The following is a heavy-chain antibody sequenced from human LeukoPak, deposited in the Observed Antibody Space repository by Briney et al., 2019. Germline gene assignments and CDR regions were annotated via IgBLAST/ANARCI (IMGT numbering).Heavy chain of an antibody. J-gene: IGHJ4*02. Sequence: SETLSLTCAVSGGSISSSRWWSWVRQPPGRGLEWIGEIYHSGSTNYSPSLKSRVTLSVDKSKNQFSLKLSSVTAADTAVYYCARGTGYSSGCPDYWGQGTLVTVSS. CDR1: GGSISSSRW. V-gene: IGHV4-4*02. CDR3: ARGTGYSSGCPDY. D-gene: IGHD6-19*01. CDR2: IYHSGST.